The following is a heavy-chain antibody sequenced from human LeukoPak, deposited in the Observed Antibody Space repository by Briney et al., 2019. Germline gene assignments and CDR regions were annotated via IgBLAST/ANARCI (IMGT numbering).Heavy chain of an antibody. D-gene: IGHD2-2*01. Sequence: GGSLRLSCAASGFTFSSYGMHWVRQAPGKGLEWVAVISYDGSNKYYADSVKGRFTISRDNSKNTLYLQMNSLRSEDTAVYYCARVEKTSHCSSTSCSDYWGQGTLVTVSS. V-gene: IGHV3-30*03. CDR2: ISYDGSNK. J-gene: IGHJ4*02. CDR1: GFTFSSYG. CDR3: ARVEKTSHCSSTSCSDY.